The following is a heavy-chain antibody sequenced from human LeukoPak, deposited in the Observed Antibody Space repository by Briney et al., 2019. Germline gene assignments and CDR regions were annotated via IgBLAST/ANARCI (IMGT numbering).Heavy chain of an antibody. V-gene: IGHV1-46*01. CDR2: INPSGGSI. D-gene: IGHD3-22*01. CDR1: GYTFTRYD. CDR3: ARDGWFYYDSSDYSGFDY. Sequence: GASVKVSCKASGYTFTRYDMHWVRQAPGQGLEWMGIINPSGGSINYAQKFQGRVTMTRDTSTNTVYMELSSLRSEDTAVYYCARDGWFYYDSSDYSGFDYWGQGTLVTVSS. J-gene: IGHJ4*02.